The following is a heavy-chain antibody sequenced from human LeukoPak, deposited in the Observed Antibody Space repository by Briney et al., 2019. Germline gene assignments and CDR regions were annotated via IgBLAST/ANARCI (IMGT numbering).Heavy chain of an antibody. D-gene: IGHD3-22*01. CDR1: GVSITTGFR. Sequence: KPSQTLSLTCTVSGVSITTGFRWNWIRQRPGEGLEWIGHFYYSGENYYNPSLESRITMSPDASKNQFSLKMISVTVADTAVYYCAREKLFSSADIGGYPRPIGVWGPGILVTVSS. CDR2: FYYSGEN. CDR3: AREKLFSSADIGGYPRPIGV. J-gene: IGHJ4*02. V-gene: IGHV4-31*03.